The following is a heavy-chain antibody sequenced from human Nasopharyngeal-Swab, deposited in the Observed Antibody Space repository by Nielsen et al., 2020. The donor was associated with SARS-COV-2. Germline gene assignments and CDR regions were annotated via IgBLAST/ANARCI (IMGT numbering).Heavy chain of an antibody. D-gene: IGHD3-10*01. J-gene: IGHJ5*02. Sequence: WIRQPPGKGLEWIGDIYHSGSTNYNPSLKSRVTISVDKSKNKFSLKLSSVTAADTAVYYCARVHTFVFVFTRVRGERTWFDPWGQGTLVTVSS. V-gene: IGHV4-4*02. CDR3: ARVHTFVFVFTRVRGERTWFDP. CDR2: IYHSGST.